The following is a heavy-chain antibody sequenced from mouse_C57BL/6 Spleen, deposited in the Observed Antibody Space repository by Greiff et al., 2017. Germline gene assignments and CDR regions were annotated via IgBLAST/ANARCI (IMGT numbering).Heavy chain of an antibody. Sequence: VQLKQSGPVLVKPGASVKMSCKASGYTFTDYYMNWVKQSHGKSLEWIGVINPYNGGTSYNQKFKGKATLTVDKSSSTAYMELNSLTSEDSAVYYCASPGSNYGDYAMDYWGQGTSVTVSS. V-gene: IGHV1-19*01. D-gene: IGHD2-5*01. CDR3: ASPGSNYGDYAMDY. J-gene: IGHJ4*01. CDR1: GYTFTDYY. CDR2: INPYNGGT.